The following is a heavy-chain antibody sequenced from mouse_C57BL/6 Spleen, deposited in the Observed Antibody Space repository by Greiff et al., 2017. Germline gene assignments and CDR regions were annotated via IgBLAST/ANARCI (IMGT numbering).Heavy chain of an antibody. Sequence: EVHLVESGGGLVQPGGSLSLSCAASGFTFTDYYMSWVRQTPGKALEWWGFIRNKANGYTTEYSASVKGRFTISRDNSQSILYLQMNARRADDSATYYCARYNYDAMDYWGQGTSVTVSS. V-gene: IGHV7-3*01. CDR3: ARYNYDAMDY. D-gene: IGHD1-1*02. CDR2: IRNKANGYTT. J-gene: IGHJ4*01. CDR1: GFTFTDYY.